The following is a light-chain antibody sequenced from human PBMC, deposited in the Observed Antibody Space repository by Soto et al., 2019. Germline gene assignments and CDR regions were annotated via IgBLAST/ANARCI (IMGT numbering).Light chain of an antibody. J-gene: IGLJ1*01. V-gene: IGLV2-14*01. CDR3: SSYTSSNTYV. CDR1: SSDVGGYNY. CDR2: EVS. Sequence: QSALTQPASVSGSPGQSITISCTGTSSDVGGYNYVSWYQQHPGKAPKLMIYEVSNRPSGVSNRFSGSKSGNTASLTISGLQAEDAADYYCSSYTSSNTYVFGTGTKVTVL.